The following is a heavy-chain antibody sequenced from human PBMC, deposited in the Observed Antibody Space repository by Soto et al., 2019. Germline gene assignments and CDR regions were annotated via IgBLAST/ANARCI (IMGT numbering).Heavy chain of an antibody. CDR3: ARCHYSGSARSDCMDV. D-gene: IGHD3-10*01. V-gene: IGHV3-33*01. CDR1: GFTFSSYA. CDR2: IWYDGSNK. Sequence: QVQLVESGGGVVQPGRSLRLSCAASGFTFSSYAMHWVRQAPGKGLEWVAFIWYDGSNKYYADSVKGRFTISRDNTKNTLYLQMNSLRGADTAVYHCARCHYSGSARSDCMDVWGQGTTVTVSS. J-gene: IGHJ6*02.